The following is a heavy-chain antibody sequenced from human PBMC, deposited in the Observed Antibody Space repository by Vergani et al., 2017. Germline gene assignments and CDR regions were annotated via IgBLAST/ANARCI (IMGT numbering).Heavy chain of an antibody. D-gene: IGHD6-19*01. Sequence: QVQLVQSGAEVKKPGSSVKVSCKASGGTFSSYTISWVRQAPGQGLEWMGRIIPILGIANYAQKFQGRVTITADKSTSTAYMERRSLTSDDTAVYYCARGGQWLAIDYGGQGTLITVSS. J-gene: IGHJ4*02. V-gene: IGHV1-69*02. CDR3: ARGGQWLAIDY. CDR1: GGTFSSYT. CDR2: IIPILGIA.